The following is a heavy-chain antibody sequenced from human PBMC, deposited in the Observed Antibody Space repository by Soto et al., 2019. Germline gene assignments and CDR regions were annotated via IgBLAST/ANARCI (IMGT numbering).Heavy chain of an antibody. D-gene: IGHD6-13*01. J-gene: IGHJ4*02. CDR3: ARDPPLSINWASGY. V-gene: IGHV3-66*01. CDR2: IYSGGST. CDR1: GFTVSNNY. Sequence: EVQLVESGGGLVQPGGSLRLSCAASGFTVSNNYMSGVRQAPGKGLEWVSVIYSGGSTYYADSVKGRFTISRDNSKNTLYLQMNSLRAEDTAVYYSARDPPLSINWASGYWGQGTLVTVSS.